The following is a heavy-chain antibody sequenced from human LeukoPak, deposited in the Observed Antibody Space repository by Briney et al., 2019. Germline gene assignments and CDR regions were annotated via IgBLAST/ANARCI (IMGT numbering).Heavy chain of an antibody. J-gene: IGHJ4*02. D-gene: IGHD6-19*01. CDR1: GASIISSSYS. CDR3: ARRAYSSGAH. Sequence: SETLSLTCAVSGASIISSSYSWGWIRQPPGKGLEWIGSIYYSGSTNYNPTLKSRVTISADTSKNQFSLKLSSVTAADTAVYYCARRAYSSGAHWGQGTLVTVSS. CDR2: IYYSGST. V-gene: IGHV4-39*01.